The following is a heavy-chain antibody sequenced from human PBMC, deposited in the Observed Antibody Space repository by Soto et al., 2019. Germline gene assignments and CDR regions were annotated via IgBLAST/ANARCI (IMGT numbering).Heavy chain of an antibody. V-gene: IGHV4-28*01. CDR3: ARREIQGPIDY. D-gene: IGHD1-26*01. CDR1: GYSISRSNW. J-gene: IGHJ4*02. Sequence: QVQLQESGPGLVKPSDTLSLTCAVSGYSISRSNWWGGIRQPPGRGLEWIGYIYYSGTTYYNPSLKSRVTMSVDTSKNQFSLKLTSVTAVDTAVYYCARREIQGPIDYWGQGTLVTVSS. CDR2: IYYSGTT.